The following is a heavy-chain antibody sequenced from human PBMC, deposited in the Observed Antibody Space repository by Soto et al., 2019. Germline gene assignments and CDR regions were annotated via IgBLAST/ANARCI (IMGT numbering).Heavy chain of an antibody. CDR3: AKAGGGGYYYDSSGYPPDDY. D-gene: IGHD3-22*01. CDR2: ISGSGGST. V-gene: IGHV3-23*01. CDR1: GFTFSSYA. J-gene: IGHJ4*02. Sequence: GGSLRLSCAASGFTFSSYAMSWVRQAPGKGLEWVSAISGSGGSTYYADSVKGRFTISRDNSKNTLYLQMNSLRAEDTAVYYCAKAGGGGYYYDSSGYPPDDYWGQGTLVTVSS.